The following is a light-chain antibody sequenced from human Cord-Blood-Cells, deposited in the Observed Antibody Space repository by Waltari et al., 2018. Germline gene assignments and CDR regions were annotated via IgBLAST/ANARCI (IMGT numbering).Light chain of an antibody. CDR2: LGS. CDR3: MQALQTPYT. V-gene: IGKV2-28*01. CDR1: QSLLHSNGYNY. J-gene: IGKJ2*01. Sequence: DIVMTQSPLSLPVTPGEPASISCRSCQSLLHSNGYNYLDWYLQKPGQSPQLLIYLGSNRASGVPDRFSGSGSGTYFTLKISRVEAEDVGVYYCMQALQTPYTFGQGTKLEIK.